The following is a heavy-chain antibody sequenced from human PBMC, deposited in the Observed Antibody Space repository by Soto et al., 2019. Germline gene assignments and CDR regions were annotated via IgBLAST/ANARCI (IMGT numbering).Heavy chain of an antibody. CDR1: GGSFSGYY. V-gene: IGHV4-34*01. CDR3: VRGASNPSWIQLYSRFLWSDP. J-gene: IGHJ5*02. D-gene: IGHD5-18*01. CDR2: INHSGST. Sequence: SETLSLTCAVYGGSFSGYYWSWIRQPPGKGLEWIWEINHSGSTNYNPSLKSRVTISVDTSKNQFSLKLSSVTAADTAVYYCVRGASNPSWIQLYSRFLWSDPWGQGTLVTVS.